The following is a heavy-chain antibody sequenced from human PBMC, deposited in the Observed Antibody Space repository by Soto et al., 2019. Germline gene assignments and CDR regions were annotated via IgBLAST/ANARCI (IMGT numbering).Heavy chain of an antibody. CDR2: IIPISGTA. D-gene: IGHD6-6*01. CDR3: ARDFGLYSSSGGNYFDY. V-gene: IGHV1-69*13. CDR1: GGTFSSYA. Sequence: ASVKVSCKASGGTFSSYAISWVRQAPGQGLEWMGGIIPISGTANYAQKFQGRVTITADESTSTAYMELSSLRSEDTAVYYCARDFGLYSSSGGNYFDYWGQGTLVTVSS. J-gene: IGHJ4*02.